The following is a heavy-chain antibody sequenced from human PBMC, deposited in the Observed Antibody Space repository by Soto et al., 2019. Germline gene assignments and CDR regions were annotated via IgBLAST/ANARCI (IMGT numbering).Heavy chain of an antibody. D-gene: IGHD2-21*02. J-gene: IGHJ5*02. V-gene: IGHV1-8*01. CDR3: ARPHYRGNSRWFDP. Sequence: GASVKVSCKASGYTFTNYDINWVRQAAGQGLEWMGWMDANSGNTGYAQKFQGRVTMTRDTSISTAYMELSGLRSEDTAVYYCARPHYRGNSRWFDPWGQGTLVTVSS. CDR2: MDANSGNT. CDR1: GYTFTNYD.